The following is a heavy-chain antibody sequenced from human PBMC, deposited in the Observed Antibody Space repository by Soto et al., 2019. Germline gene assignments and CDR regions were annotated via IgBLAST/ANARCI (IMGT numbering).Heavy chain of an antibody. D-gene: IGHD2-2*01. CDR2: ISYDGSSK. J-gene: IGHJ3*01. CDR3: AKVIDATDCSSSSCSRASDV. Sequence: QVQLVESGGGAVQSGRSLRLSCAASGFTFSTYGMHWVRQAPGKGLEWVAGISYDGSSKFYADSVKGRFTISRGNSKNTLYLEVNSLSAEDTAIYYCAKVIDATDCSSSSCSRASDVWGQGTMVTVSS. CDR1: GFTFSTYG. V-gene: IGHV3-30*18.